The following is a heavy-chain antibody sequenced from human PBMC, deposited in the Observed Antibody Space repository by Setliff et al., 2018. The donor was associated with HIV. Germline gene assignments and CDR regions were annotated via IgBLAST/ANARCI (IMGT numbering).Heavy chain of an antibody. CDR2: IYYSGST. V-gene: IGHV4-31*03. CDR3: ARGTRAVVGTWFDP. D-gene: IGHD6-19*01. J-gene: IGHJ5*02. CDR1: GGSISSGGYY. Sequence: SETLSLTCTVSGGSISSGGYYWSWIRQHPGKGLEWIGYIYYSGSTYYNPSLKSRVTISVDTSNNQFSLRLTNVTAADTAVYYCARGTRAVVGTWFDPWGQGSLVTVSS.